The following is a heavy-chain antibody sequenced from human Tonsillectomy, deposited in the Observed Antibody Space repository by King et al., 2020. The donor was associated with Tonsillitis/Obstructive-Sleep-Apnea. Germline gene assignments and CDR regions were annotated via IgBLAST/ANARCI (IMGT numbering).Heavy chain of an antibody. CDR2: ISWNSGSI. CDR1: GFPFDDSA. CDR3: AKEAEGDE. Sequence: VQLVESGGGLVPPGRSLSLSCAASGFPFDDSAMHWVRQTPGKGLEWVSGISWNSGSIGYADSVKGRFTISRDNAKNSLSLQRNRRRAEDTAVYDGAKEAEGDEGGQGTRGTVSA. J-gene: IGHJ4*02. V-gene: IGHV3-9*01. D-gene: IGHD3-16*01.